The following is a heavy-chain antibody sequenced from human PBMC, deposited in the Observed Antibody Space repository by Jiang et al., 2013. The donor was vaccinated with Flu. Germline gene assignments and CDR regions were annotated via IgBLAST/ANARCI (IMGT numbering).Heavy chain of an antibody. CDR3: ARGYYDSSGYYSVPFDY. D-gene: IGHD3-22*01. V-gene: IGHV4-59*09. CDR2: IYYSGST. Sequence: IYYSGSTNXNPSLKSRVTISVDTSKNQXSLKLSSVTAADTAVYYCARGYYDSSGYYSVPFDYWGQGTLVTVSS. J-gene: IGHJ4*02.